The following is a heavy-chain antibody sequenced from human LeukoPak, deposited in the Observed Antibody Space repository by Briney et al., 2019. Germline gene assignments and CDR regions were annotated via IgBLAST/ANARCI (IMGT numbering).Heavy chain of an antibody. J-gene: IGHJ4*02. V-gene: IGHV1-69*13. CDR1: GGTFSGYA. Sequence: SVKVSCKASGGTFSGYAISWVRQAPGQGLEWMGGIIPIFGTANYAQKFQGRVTITADESTSTAYMELSSLRSEDTAVYYCARDVSGDGYNPFDYWGQGTLVTVSS. D-gene: IGHD5-24*01. CDR3: ARDVSGDGYNPFDY. CDR2: IIPIFGTA.